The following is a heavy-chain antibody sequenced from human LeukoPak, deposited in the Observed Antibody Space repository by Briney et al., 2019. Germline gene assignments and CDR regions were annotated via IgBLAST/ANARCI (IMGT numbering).Heavy chain of an antibody. J-gene: IGHJ4*02. CDR3: ARVPNYDFCSGYSYFDY. D-gene: IGHD3-3*01. CDR1: GGTFSSYA. V-gene: IGHV1-69*04. Sequence: SVKVCCKASGGTFSSYAISWVRQAPGQGLEWMGRIIPIFGIANYAQKFQGRVTITADKSTSTSYMELSSLRSEDTAVYYCARVPNYDFCSGYSYFDYWGQGTLVTVSS. CDR2: IIPIFGIA.